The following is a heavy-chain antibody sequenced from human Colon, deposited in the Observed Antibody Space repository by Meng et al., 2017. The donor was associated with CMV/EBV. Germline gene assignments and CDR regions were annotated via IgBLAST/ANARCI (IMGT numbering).Heavy chain of an antibody. D-gene: IGHD4-11*01. CDR1: GFTFSSSW. J-gene: IGHJ5*02. V-gene: IGHV3-52*01. Sequence: GGSLRLSCAASGFTFSSSWMHWVCQAPEKGLEWVADIKCDGSEKYYVDSVKGRLTISRDNAKNSLYLQVNSLRAEDMTVYYCARGRDYSNQWTLDTWGQGTQVTVSS. CDR2: IKCDGSEK. CDR3: ARGRDYSNQWTLDT.